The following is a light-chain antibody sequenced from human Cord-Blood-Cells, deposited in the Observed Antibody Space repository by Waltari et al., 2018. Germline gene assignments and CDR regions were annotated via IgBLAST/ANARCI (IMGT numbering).Light chain of an antibody. Sequence: QSVLTQPPSASGTPGQRVTISCSGSNSNIGSNTVNWYQQLPGTAPKLLIYRNNQRPSGVPDRFSGSKSGTSASLAISGLQAEDEADYYCAVWDDSLNGWVFGGGTKLTVL. V-gene: IGLV1-44*01. J-gene: IGLJ3*02. CDR2: RNN. CDR1: NSNIGSNT. CDR3: AVWDDSLNGWV.